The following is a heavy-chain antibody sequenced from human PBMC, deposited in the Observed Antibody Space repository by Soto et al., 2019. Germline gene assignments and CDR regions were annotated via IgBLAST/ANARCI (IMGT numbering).Heavy chain of an antibody. J-gene: IGHJ2*01. CDR2: IYSGGST. D-gene: IGHD6-13*01. CDR3: ARDPLKGSWNYWYFDL. V-gene: IGHV3-53*01. Sequence: GGSLRLSCAASGFTVSSNYMSWVRQAPGKGLEWVSVIYSGGSTYYADSVKGRFTISRDNSKNTLYLQMNSLRAEDTAVYYCARDPLKGSWNYWYFDLWGRGTLVTVSS. CDR1: GFTVSSNY.